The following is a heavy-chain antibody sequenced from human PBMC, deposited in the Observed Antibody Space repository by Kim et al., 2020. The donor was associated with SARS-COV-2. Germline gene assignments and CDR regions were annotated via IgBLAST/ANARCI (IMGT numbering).Heavy chain of an antibody. CDR3: ARDTHYDSSGYYYDDAFDI. D-gene: IGHD3-22*01. Sequence: ASVKVSCKASGYTFTSYGISWVRQAPGQGLEWMGWISAYNGNTNYAQKLQGRVTMTTDTSTSTAYMELRSLRSDDTAVYYCARDTHYDSSGYYYDDAFDIWGQGTMVTVSS. V-gene: IGHV1-18*01. CDR2: ISAYNGNT. J-gene: IGHJ3*02. CDR1: GYTFTSYG.